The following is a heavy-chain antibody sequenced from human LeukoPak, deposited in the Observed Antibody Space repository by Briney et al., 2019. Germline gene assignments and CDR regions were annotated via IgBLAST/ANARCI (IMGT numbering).Heavy chain of an antibody. CDR2: MNPSNGNT. Sequence: ASVKVSCKASGYTFTSYAVNWVRQATGQGLEWMGWMNPSNGNTGFAQKFQGRLTMTRNTSISTAYMELSSLRSEDTAVYYCARGGDDSSGYYRTYYYYYYMDVWGKGTTVTVSS. CDR3: ARGGDDSSGYYRTYYYYYYMDV. D-gene: IGHD3-22*01. J-gene: IGHJ6*03. CDR1: GYTFTSYA. V-gene: IGHV1-8*01.